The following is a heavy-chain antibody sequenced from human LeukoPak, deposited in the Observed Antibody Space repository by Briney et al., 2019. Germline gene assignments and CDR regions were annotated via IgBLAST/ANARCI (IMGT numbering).Heavy chain of an antibody. CDR3: AKDFYGGNPYYFDY. J-gene: IGHJ4*02. CDR1: EFTLGTHA. V-gene: IGHV3-23*01. D-gene: IGHD4-23*01. CDR2: ISSGAGGT. Sequence: GGSLRLSCAAFEFTLGTHAMTWVRQAPGKGLEWVSTISSGAGGTYYSDSVKGRFTISRDNSKSTLYLQMNSLRAEDTAVYYCAKDFYGGNPYYFDYWGQGTLVTVSS.